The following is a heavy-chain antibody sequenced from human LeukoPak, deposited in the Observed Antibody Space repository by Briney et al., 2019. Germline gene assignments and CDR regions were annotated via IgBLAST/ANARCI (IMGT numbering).Heavy chain of an antibody. J-gene: IGHJ4*02. D-gene: IGHD3-22*01. CDR1: GFTFGDYA. CDR2: IRSKAYGGTT. V-gene: IGHV3-49*04. Sequence: GGSLRLSCTASGFTFGDYAMSWVRQAPGKGLEWVGFIRSKAYGGTTEYAASVKGRFTISRDDSKSIAYLQMNSLKTEDTAVYYCTRIRDYYDSSGYYSPHIDYWGQGTLVTVSS. CDR3: TRIRDYYDSSGYYSPHIDY.